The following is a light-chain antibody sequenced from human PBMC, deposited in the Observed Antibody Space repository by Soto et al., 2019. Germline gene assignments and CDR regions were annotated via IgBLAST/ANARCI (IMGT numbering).Light chain of an antibody. CDR2: TNN. CDR3: AAWDDSLSGYV. CDR1: SSNIGSNY. J-gene: IGLJ1*01. Sequence: QSVLTQPPSASGTPGQRVTMSCFGSSSNIGSNYVYWYRQLPGAAPKLLIYTNNQRPSGVPDRFSGSKSGTSASLAISGLRSEDEADYYCAAWDDSLSGYVFGTGTKVTVL. V-gene: IGLV1-47*01.